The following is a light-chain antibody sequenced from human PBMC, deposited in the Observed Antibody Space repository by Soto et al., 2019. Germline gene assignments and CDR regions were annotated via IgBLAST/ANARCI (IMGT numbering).Light chain of an antibody. J-gene: IGLJ1*01. CDR1: ICDIIVYNY. Sequence: QSVLTQTASVSGSPGQPIRISCSGTICDIIVYNYVSWYQQHPGKAPKIMLYGVNKRPSGVSNRFSGSKYGDTASLTIYGLQAEDEADYYCSSHTLRSALKVFGNGTKVTV. CDR2: GVN. V-gene: IGLV2-14*01. CDR3: SSHTLRSALKV.